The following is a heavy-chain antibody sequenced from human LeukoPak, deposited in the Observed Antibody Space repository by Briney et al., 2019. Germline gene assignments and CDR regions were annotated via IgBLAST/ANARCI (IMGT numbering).Heavy chain of an antibody. CDR2: IYYSGST. D-gene: IGHD2-15*01. V-gene: IGHV4-59*01. CDR3: GYCSGGSLYYGMDV. Sequence: SETLSLTCTVSGGSISSYYWSWIRQPPGKGLEWIGYIYYSGSTNYNPPLKSRVTISVDTSKNQFSLKLSSVTAADTAVYYCGYCSGGSLYYGMDVWGQGTTVTVSS. CDR1: GGSISSYY. J-gene: IGHJ6*02.